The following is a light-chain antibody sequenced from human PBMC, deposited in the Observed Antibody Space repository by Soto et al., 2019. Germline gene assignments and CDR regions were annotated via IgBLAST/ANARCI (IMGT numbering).Light chain of an antibody. Sequence: DIQMTQAPSSVSASVGDRVTITCRASQDINSRVAWFQQKPGKAPKYLIHAASILQSGVPSRFSATGSGTDFTLTIDSLQPEDFATYYCLQIYNFPCTFGQGTKLEIK. CDR2: AAS. V-gene: IGKV1-12*02. CDR3: LQIYNFPCT. J-gene: IGKJ1*01. CDR1: QDINSR.